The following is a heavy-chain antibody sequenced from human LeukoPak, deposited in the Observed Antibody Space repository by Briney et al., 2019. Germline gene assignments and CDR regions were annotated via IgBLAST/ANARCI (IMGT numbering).Heavy chain of an antibody. J-gene: IGHJ3*02. D-gene: IGHD2-21*01. CDR3: ETYSALDI. V-gene: IGHV3-7*02. Sequence: PGRSLRLSCAASGFTFSIYWMSWVRQAPGEGLEWVASIKEDGGEIHYVDSVKGRFTISRDNAKNSLYLQMNSLRAEDTAVYYCETYSALDIWGHGTMVTVSS. CDR1: GFTFSIYW. CDR2: IKEDGGEI.